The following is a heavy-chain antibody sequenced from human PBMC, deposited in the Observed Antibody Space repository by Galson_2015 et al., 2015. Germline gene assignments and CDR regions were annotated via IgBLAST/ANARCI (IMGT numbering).Heavy chain of an antibody. CDR2: IKSKTDGGTT. V-gene: IGHV3-15*01. CDR1: GFTFSNAW. CDR3: TTVSSGRSPHFDY. Sequence: SLRLSCAASGFTFSNAWMSWVRQAPGKGLEWVGRIKSKTDGGTTDYAAPVKGRFTISRDDSKNTLYLQMNSLKTEDTAVYYCTTVSSGRSPHFDYWGQGTLVTVSS. J-gene: IGHJ4*02. D-gene: IGHD6-19*01.